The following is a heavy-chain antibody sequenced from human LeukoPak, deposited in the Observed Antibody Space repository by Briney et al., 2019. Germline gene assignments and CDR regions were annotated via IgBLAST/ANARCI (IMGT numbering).Heavy chain of an antibody. V-gene: IGHV1-18*01. CDR2: ISGYNGDT. D-gene: IGHD3-10*01. CDR3: ARWSGSYSYGFDY. J-gene: IGHJ4*02. CDR1: SYTFTTYA. Sequence: ASVTVSCKASSYTFTTYAISWVRQAPGQGLEWMGWISGYNGDTNYAQRFQGRVTMTTDTSTSTAYMELRSLRADDAAVYYCARWSGSYSYGFDYWGQGTLVTASS.